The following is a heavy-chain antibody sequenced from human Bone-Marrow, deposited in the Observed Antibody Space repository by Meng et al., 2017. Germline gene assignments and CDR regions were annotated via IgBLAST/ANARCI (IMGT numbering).Heavy chain of an antibody. CDR2: ISSSSSYI. CDR1: GFTFSSYS. D-gene: IGHD1-26*01. V-gene: IGHV3-21*01. J-gene: IGHJ4*02. Sequence: EVRLVESGGGLVKPGGSLRLSCADSGFTFSSYSMNWVRQAPGKGLEWVSSISSSSSYIYYADSVKGRFTISRDNAKNSLYLQMNSLRAEDTAVYYCARDGPEWELLQSYWGQGTLVTVSS. CDR3: ARDGPEWELLQSY.